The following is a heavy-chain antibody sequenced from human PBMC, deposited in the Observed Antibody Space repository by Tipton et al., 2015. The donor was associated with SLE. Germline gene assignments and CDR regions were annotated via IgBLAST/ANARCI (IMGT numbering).Heavy chain of an antibody. J-gene: IGHJ4*02. D-gene: IGHD5/OR15-5a*01. Sequence: LRLSCNVSGVSISSSYWSWIRQPAGKGLEWIGRIYTSGATDDNPSLKSRVTMSVDMSKNQIFLKMTSVTAADTAVYFCARDRSSVSDWGQGTQVIVSP. CDR1: GVSISSSY. V-gene: IGHV4-4*07. CDR2: IYTSGAT. CDR3: ARDRSSVSD.